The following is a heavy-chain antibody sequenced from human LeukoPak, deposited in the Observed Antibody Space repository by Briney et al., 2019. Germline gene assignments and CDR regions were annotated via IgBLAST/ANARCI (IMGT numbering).Heavy chain of an antibody. CDR3: AKDLHYVDY. CDR2: ISDSGNT. V-gene: IGHV3-23*01. CDR1: GFTLSSYA. Sequence: GGSLRLSCAASGFTLSSYAMSWVRQAPGKGLEWVSAISDSGNTYHADSVKGRFTISRDSTKNTLFLQMNRLRPEDAAVYYYAKDLHYVDYWGQGTLVTVSS. D-gene: IGHD5/OR15-5a*01. J-gene: IGHJ4*02.